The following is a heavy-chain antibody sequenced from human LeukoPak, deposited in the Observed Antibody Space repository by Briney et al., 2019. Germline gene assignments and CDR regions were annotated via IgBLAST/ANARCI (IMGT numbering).Heavy chain of an antibody. Sequence: GESLKISCKGSGYSFTSYWIGWVRQMPGKGLEWMGIIYPGDSDTRYSPSFQGQVTISADKSISTAYPQWTSLKASDTPLSTCAREGRGEGAEGIDYWGQGTLVTVSS. CDR1: GYSFTSYW. CDR2: IYPGDSDT. CDR3: AREGRGEGAEGIDY. J-gene: IGHJ4*02. V-gene: IGHV5-51*01. D-gene: IGHD1-26*01.